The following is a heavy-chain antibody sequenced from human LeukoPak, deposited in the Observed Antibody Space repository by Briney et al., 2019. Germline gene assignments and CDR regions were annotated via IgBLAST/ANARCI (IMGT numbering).Heavy chain of an antibody. CDR2: ISDSGSTI. V-gene: IGHV3-11*01. CDR1: GFMFSDHY. CDR3: ARDHDSLGY. D-gene: IGHD2-15*01. J-gene: IGHJ4*02. Sequence: GGSLRLPCAASGFMFSDHYMSWIRQAPGKGLEWIPYISDSGSTIYYADSVKGRFTISRDNAKKSLFLQMNRLRADDTAVYYCARDHDSLGYWGQGTLVTVSS.